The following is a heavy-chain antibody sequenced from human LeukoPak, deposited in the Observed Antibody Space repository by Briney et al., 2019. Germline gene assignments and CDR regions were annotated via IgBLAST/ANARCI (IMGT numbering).Heavy chain of an antibody. Sequence: PSQTLSLTCTGSGGSLSSGSYYWRWLRQPAGKGLEWVGRIYTSGSTNYNPSLKSRVTMSVDTSKNQFSLKLSSVTAADTAVYYCARDGSGSPLYYFDYWGQGTLVTVS. CDR3: ARDGSGSPLYYFDY. J-gene: IGHJ4*02. CDR2: IYTSGST. D-gene: IGHD3-10*01. V-gene: IGHV4-61*02. CDR1: GGSLSSGSYY.